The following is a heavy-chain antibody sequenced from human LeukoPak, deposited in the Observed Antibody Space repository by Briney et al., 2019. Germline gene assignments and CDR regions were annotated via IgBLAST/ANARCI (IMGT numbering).Heavy chain of an antibody. D-gene: IGHD6-19*01. CDR2: IKQGGSEK. Sequence: GGSLRLSCAASGFTFSRFWMNWVRQTPGKGLEWVANIKQGGSEKNYLDSVKGRFTISRDDAQNSLFLQMNSLRAEDTALYYCVKSNGWLAVSWGPGTLVTVSS. J-gene: IGHJ4*02. CDR1: GFTFSRFW. V-gene: IGHV3-7*01. CDR3: VKSNGWLAVS.